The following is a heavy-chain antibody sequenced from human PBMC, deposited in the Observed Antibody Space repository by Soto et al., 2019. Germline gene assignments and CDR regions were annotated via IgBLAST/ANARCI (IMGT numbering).Heavy chain of an antibody. CDR3: AREGRAMPTPFYYYYGMDV. V-gene: IGHV1-69*01. CDR2: IIPIFGTA. CDR1: GGTFSSYA. J-gene: IGHJ6*02. D-gene: IGHD2-2*01. Sequence: QVQLVQSGAEVKKPGSSVKVSCKASGGTFSSYAISWVRQAPGQGLEWMGGIIPIFGTANYAQKFQGRVTITADESTSTAYMELSSLRSEYTAVYYCAREGRAMPTPFYYYYGMDVWGQGTTVTVSS.